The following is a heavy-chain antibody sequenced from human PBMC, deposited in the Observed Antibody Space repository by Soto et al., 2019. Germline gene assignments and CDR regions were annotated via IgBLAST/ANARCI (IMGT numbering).Heavy chain of an antibody. D-gene: IGHD3-10*01. CDR3: ATRITMVRGVIIYNWFDP. CDR1: GGSFSGYY. Sequence: SETLSLTCAVYGGSFSGYYWSWIRQPPGKGLEWIGEINHSGSTNYNPSLKSRVTISVDTSKNQFSLKLSCVTAADTAVYYCATRITMVRGVIIYNWFDPWGQGTLVTVSS. V-gene: IGHV4-34*01. CDR2: INHSGST. J-gene: IGHJ5*02.